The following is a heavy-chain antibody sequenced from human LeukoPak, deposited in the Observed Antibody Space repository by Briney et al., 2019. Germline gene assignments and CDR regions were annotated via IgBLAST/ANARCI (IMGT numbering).Heavy chain of an antibody. Sequence: SETLSLTCTVSGGSISSSSYYWGWIRQPPGKGLEWIGSIYYSGSTYYNPSLKSRVTISVDTSKNQFSLKLSSVTAADTAVYYCARGGRVPAQGRNAFDIWGQGTMVTVSS. D-gene: IGHD2-2*01. CDR2: IYYSGST. J-gene: IGHJ3*02. CDR1: GGSISSSSYY. CDR3: ARGGRVPAQGRNAFDI. V-gene: IGHV4-39*01.